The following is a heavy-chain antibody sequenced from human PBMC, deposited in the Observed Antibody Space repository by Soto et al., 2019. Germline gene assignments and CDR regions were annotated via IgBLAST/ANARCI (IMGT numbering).Heavy chain of an antibody. V-gene: IGHV3-23*01. D-gene: IGHD6-19*01. J-gene: IGHJ4*02. CDR2: ISGSGGST. CDR1: GFTFSSYA. CDR3: AKEGDVWLVLEHFDY. Sequence: PGGSLRLSCAASGFTFSSYAMSWVRQAPGKRLEWVSAISGSGGSTYYADSVKGRFTISRDNSKNTLYLQMNSLRAEDTAVYYCAKEGDVWLVLEHFDYWGQGTLVTVSS.